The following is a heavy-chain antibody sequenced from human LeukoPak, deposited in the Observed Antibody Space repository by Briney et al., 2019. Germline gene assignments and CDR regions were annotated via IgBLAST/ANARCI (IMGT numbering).Heavy chain of an antibody. D-gene: IGHD4-17*01. V-gene: IGHV3-30*18. CDR1: GFTFSGYG. J-gene: IGHJ1*01. CDR2: ISYDGSSK. Sequence: PGGSLRLSCTASGFTFSGYGMHWVRQAPGKGLEWVALISYDGSSKYYADPVKGRFTISRDNSKNTLYLQMNSLRAEDTAVYYCAKVHQDYDDYFSYLQHWGQGTLVTVSS. CDR3: AKVHQDYDDYFSYLQH.